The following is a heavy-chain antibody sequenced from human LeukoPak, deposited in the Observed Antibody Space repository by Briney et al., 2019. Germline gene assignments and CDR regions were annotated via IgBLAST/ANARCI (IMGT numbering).Heavy chain of an antibody. CDR3: ARVGCSSTSCRRGYYYGMDV. D-gene: IGHD2-2*01. V-gene: IGHV4-34*01. CDR1: GGSFSGYY. J-gene: IGHJ6*04. Sequence: SETLSLTCAVYGGSFSGYYWNWIRQPPGKGLGWIGEINHSGSTTYNPSLKSRVTISVDTSKNQFSLKLNSVTAADTALYYCARVGCSSTSCRRGYYYGMDVWGKGTTVTVSS. CDR2: INHSGST.